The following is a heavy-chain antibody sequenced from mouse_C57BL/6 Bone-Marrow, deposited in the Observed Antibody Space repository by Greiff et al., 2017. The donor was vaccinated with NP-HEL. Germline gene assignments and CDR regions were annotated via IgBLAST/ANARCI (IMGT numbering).Heavy chain of an antibody. CDR2: ISNLAYSI. D-gene: IGHD2-4*01. Sequence: EVKVVESGGGLVQPGGSLKLSCAASGFTFSDYGMAWVRQAPRKGPEWVAFISNLAYSIYYADTVTGRFTISRENAKNTLYLEMSSLRSEDTAMYYCARQGLRRGTWFAYWGQGTLVTVSA. CDR3: ARQGLRRGTWFAY. V-gene: IGHV5-15*01. CDR1: GFTFSDYG. J-gene: IGHJ3*01.